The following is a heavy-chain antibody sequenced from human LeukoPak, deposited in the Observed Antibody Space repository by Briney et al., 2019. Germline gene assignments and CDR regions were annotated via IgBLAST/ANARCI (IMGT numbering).Heavy chain of an antibody. V-gene: IGHV3-7*01. CDR1: GFAFSSSW. D-gene: IGHD2-2*01. Sequence: GGSLRLSCAASGFAFSSSWMSWVRQAPGKGLEWLATINQDGSKTYYVDSLKGRFTVSRDNAKNSVYLQMNNLRAEDTAVYYCARRAPGYCITTSCPDTYYYYYYMDVWGKGTTVTVSS. CDR3: ARRAPGYCITTSCPDTYYYYYYMDV. CDR2: INQDGSKT. J-gene: IGHJ6*03.